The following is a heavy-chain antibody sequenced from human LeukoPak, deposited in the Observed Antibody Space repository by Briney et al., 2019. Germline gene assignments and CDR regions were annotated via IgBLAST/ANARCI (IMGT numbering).Heavy chain of an antibody. Sequence: GRSLRLSCAGSGFSFSDFGMHWVRQAPGKGLEWVAVIKYDGRNKYYADSVKGRFTISRDNSKVYIQLDSLKSEDTAVYYCARIHSGYEPPKEYYGMDACGKGTTVTVSS. CDR3: ARIHSGYEPPKEYYGMDA. D-gene: IGHD5-12*01. CDR1: GFSFSDFG. V-gene: IGHV3-30*03. CDR2: IKYDGRNK. J-gene: IGHJ6*04.